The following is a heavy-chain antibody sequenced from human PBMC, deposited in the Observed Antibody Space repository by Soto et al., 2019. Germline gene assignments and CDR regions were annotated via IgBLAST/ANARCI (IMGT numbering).Heavy chain of an antibody. V-gene: IGHV3-9*01. CDR3: VKDTGSGRTGYYEDAFDI. Sequence: EVQLVESGGGLVQPGRSLRLSCAASGFTFDEYAMHWVRQAPGKGLEWVSGISWNSGSIGYADSVKGRFTISRDNAKNSLYLKMNSLRTGDTAFCYCVKDTGSGRTGYYEDAFDIWGQGTMVTVSS. CDR1: GFTFDEYA. D-gene: IGHD3-9*01. CDR2: ISWNSGSI. J-gene: IGHJ3*02.